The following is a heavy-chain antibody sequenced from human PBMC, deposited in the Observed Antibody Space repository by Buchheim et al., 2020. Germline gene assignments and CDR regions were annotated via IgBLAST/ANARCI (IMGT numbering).Heavy chain of an antibody. CDR3: AKDGRGWLQLGYFDY. CDR1: GFTFSSYG. CDR2: ISYDGSNK. J-gene: IGHJ4*02. Sequence: QVQLVESGGGVVQPGRSLRLSCAASGFTFSSYGMHWVRQAPGKGLEWVAVISYDGSNKYYADSVKGRFTISRDNSKNTLYLQMNSLRAEGTAVYYCAKDGRGWLQLGYFDYWGQGTL. V-gene: IGHV3-30*18. D-gene: IGHD5-24*01.